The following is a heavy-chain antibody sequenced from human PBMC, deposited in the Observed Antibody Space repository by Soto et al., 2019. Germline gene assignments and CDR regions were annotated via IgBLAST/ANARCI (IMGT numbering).Heavy chain of an antibody. CDR3: ARIAGRVNNYYYYYGMDV. Sequence: GGSLRLSCAASGFTFSSYAMHWVRQAPGKGLEWVAVISYDGSNKYYADSVKGRFTISRDNSKNTLYLQMNSLRAEDTAVYYFARIAGRVNNYYYYYGMDVWGQGTTVTVSS. V-gene: IGHV3-30-3*01. CDR2: ISYDGSNK. J-gene: IGHJ6*02. D-gene: IGHD6-13*01. CDR1: GFTFSSYA.